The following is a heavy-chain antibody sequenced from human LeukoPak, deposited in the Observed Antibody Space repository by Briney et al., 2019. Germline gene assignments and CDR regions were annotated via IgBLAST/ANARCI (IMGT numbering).Heavy chain of an antibody. CDR2: IYYSGST. CDR3: ARGYYDILTGYYTGYFDY. V-gene: IGHV4-30-4*08. D-gene: IGHD3-9*01. J-gene: IGHJ4*02. CDR1: GGSISSGDYY. Sequence: SETLSLTCTVSGGSISSGDYYWSWIRQPPGTGLEWVGYIYYSGSTYYNPSLKSRVTISVDTSKNQFSLKLSSVTAADTAVYYCARGYYDILTGYYTGYFDYWGQGTLVTVSS.